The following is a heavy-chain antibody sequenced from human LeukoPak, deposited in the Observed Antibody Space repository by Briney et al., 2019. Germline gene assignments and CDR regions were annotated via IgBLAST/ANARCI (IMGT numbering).Heavy chain of an antibody. CDR2: IYYSGST. V-gene: IGHV4-59*08. CDR3: ARVDTAMGDYYYYGMDV. D-gene: IGHD5-18*01. J-gene: IGHJ6*02. Sequence: SETLSLTCTVSGGSISSYYWSWIRQPPGKGLEWIGYIYYSGSTNYNPSLKSRVTISVDTSKNQFSLKLSSVTAADTAVYYCARVDTAMGDYYYYGMDVWGQGTMVTVSS. CDR1: GGSISSYY.